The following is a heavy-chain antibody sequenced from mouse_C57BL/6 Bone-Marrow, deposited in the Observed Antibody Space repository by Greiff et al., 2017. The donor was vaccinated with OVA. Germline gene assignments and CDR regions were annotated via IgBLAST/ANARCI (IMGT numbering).Heavy chain of an antibody. CDR3: ARDVSVWYFDV. Sequence: EVHLVESGGGLVKPGGSLKLSCAASGFTFSSYAMSWVRQTPEQRLEWVATISDGGSYTYYPDNVKGRFTISRDNAKNTLYLQRSHLKSEDTAMYYCARDVSVWYFDVWGTGTTVTVSS. V-gene: IGHV5-4*01. J-gene: IGHJ1*03. CDR2: ISDGGSYT. CDR1: GFTFSSYA.